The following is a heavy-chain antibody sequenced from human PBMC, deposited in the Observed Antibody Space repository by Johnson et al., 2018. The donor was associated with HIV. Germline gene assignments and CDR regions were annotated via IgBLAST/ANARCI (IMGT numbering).Heavy chain of an antibody. CDR3: ARRVGGTFEERLDI. Sequence: VQLVESGGGLIQPGGSLRLSCAVAGFSVSSNYMTWVRQAPGKGLEWVSSIYRSGGTYYAASVKGRFTISRDDSKSMLYLQMNNLRAEDTAVYYCARRVGGTFEERLDIWGQGTAVTVTP. J-gene: IGHJ3*02. V-gene: IGHV3-53*01. D-gene: IGHD3-10*01. CDR1: GFSVSSNY. CDR2: IYRSGGT.